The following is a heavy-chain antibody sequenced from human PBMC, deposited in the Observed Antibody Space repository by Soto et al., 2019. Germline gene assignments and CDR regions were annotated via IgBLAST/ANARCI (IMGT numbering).Heavy chain of an antibody. CDR1: GFTFSSYS. Sequence: TGGSLRLSCAASGFTFSSYSMNWVRQAPGKGLEWVSYISSSSSTIYYADSVKGRFTISRDNAKNSLYLQMNSLRAEDTAVYYCARRKKNGTTVTPEYWYFDLWGRGTLVTVSS. D-gene: IGHD4-17*01. CDR3: ARRKKNGTTVTPEYWYFDL. V-gene: IGHV3-48*01. CDR2: ISSSSSTI. J-gene: IGHJ2*01.